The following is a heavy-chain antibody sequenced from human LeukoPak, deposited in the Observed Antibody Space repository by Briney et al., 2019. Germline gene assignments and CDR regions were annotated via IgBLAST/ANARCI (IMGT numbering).Heavy chain of an antibody. CDR3: ARDYGGYYFDY. J-gene: IGHJ4*02. CDR2: IYTSGTT. V-gene: IGHV4-4*07. CDR1: GRSISSYY. D-gene: IGHD4-23*01. Sequence: SETLSLTCTVSGRSISSYYWSWIRQPAGKGLEWSGLIYTSGTTNYNPSLKSRVTMSLDTSKNQFSLKLSSVTAADTAVYYCARDYGGYYFDYWGQGTLVTVSS.